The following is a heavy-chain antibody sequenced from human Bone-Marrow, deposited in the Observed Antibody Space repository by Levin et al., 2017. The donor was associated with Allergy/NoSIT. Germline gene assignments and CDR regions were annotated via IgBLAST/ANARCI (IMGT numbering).Heavy chain of an antibody. V-gene: IGHV3-48*01. CDR3: ARTIGGRLQRRYYYYGMDV. CDR1: GFTFSSYS. Sequence: GGSLRLSCAASGFTFSSYSMNWVRQAPGKGLEWVSYISSSSSTIYYADSVKGRFTISRDNAKNSLYLQMNSLRAEDTAVYYCARTIGGRLQRRYYYYGMDVWGQGTTVTVSS. J-gene: IGHJ6*02. CDR2: ISSSSSTI. D-gene: IGHD1-1*01.